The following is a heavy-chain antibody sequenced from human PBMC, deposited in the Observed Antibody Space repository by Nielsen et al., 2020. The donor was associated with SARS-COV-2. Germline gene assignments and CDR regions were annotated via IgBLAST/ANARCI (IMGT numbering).Heavy chain of an antibody. Sequence: ASVKVSCKASGYTFTDYYMHRVRQAPGQGLEWMGRINPKSGGTNYAQKFQGRVTMTRDTSISPAYMELSRLRSDDTAVYYCARAREYSSGWEAFDIWGQGTIVTVSS. J-gene: IGHJ3*02. CDR3: ARAREYSSGWEAFDI. D-gene: IGHD6-19*01. CDR2: INPKSGGT. CDR1: GYTFTDYY. V-gene: IGHV1-2*06.